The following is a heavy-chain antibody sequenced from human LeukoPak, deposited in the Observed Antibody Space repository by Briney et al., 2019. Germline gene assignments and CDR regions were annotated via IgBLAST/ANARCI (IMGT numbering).Heavy chain of an antibody. Sequence: GRSLRLSCAASGFTFSSYGMHWVRQAPGKGLEWVAVISYDGSIKSYADSVKGRFTISRDSSKNTLNLQMNDLRAEDTAVYYCARPTTVRISYYFDYWGQGTLVTVSS. V-gene: IGHV3-30*03. CDR3: ARPTTVRISYYFDY. J-gene: IGHJ4*02. CDR1: GFTFSSYG. CDR2: ISYDGSIK. D-gene: IGHD4-17*01.